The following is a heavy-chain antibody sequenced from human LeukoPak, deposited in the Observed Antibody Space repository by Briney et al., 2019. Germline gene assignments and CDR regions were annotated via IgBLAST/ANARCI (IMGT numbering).Heavy chain of an antibody. J-gene: IGHJ4*02. Sequence: GASVKVSCKASGYTFTSYGINWVRQAPGQGLEWMGWVSTSNGDTNYAEKFQGRVTMTTETVTKTAYMELRRLRSGDTAMYFCARVSDTSMVTPGFDSWGQGTLVTVSS. CDR2: VSTSNGDT. V-gene: IGHV1-18*01. CDR3: ARVSDTSMVTPGFDS. D-gene: IGHD5-18*01. CDR1: GYTFTSYG.